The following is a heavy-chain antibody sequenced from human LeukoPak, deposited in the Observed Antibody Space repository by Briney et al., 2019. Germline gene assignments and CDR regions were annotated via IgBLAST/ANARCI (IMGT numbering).Heavy chain of an antibody. V-gene: IGHV3-23*01. D-gene: IGHD2-15*01. Sequence: PGGSLGLSCAASGFTFGSYAMSWARQAPGKGLVWVSAISGNSEYTYYADSVKGRFTISRDNSKNTLYLQMNSLRAEDTAVYYCAKGWSYYYYYYGMDVWGQGTTVTVSS. CDR1: GFTFGSYA. J-gene: IGHJ6*02. CDR2: ISGNSEYT. CDR3: AKGWSYYYYYYGMDV.